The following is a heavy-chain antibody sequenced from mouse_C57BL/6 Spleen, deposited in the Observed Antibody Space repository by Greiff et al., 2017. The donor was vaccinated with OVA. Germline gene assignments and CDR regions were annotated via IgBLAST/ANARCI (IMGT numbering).Heavy chain of an antibody. CDR2: ISDGGSYT. V-gene: IGHV5-4*01. Sequence: DVHLVESGGGLVKPGGSLKLSCAASGFTFSSYAMSWVRQTPEKRLEWVATISDGGSYTYYPDNVKGRFTISRDNAKNNLYLQMSHLKSEDTAMYYCARDSRYGYFDVWGTGTTVTVSS. J-gene: IGHJ1*03. CDR3: ARDSRYGYFDV. CDR1: GFTFSSYA. D-gene: IGHD6-1*01.